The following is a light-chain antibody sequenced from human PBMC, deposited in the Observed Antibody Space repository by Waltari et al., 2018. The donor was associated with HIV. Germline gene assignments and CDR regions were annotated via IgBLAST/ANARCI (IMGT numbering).Light chain of an antibody. V-gene: IGLV1-44*01. CDR2: TNT. CDR3: ATWDDSLNGHVV. J-gene: IGLJ2*01. Sequence: SVLTQPPSASGTPGQRVTISCSGSRSNIGANTVNWYQQLPGTAPKLLIYTNTQRPSGVPDRFSGSKSGTSASLAISGLQSEDEADYYCATWDDSLNGHVVFGGGTKLTVL. CDR1: RSNIGANT.